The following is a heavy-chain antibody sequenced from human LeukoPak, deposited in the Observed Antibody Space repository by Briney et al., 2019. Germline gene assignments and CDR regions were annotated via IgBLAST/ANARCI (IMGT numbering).Heavy chain of an antibody. Sequence: GGSLRLSCAASGFTFSSYAMSWVRQAPGKGLEWVSAISGSGGSTYYADSMKGRFTISRDNSKNTLYLQMNSLRAEDTAVYYCAKDHDSSGCFDYWGQGTLVTVSS. CDR1: GFTFSSYA. J-gene: IGHJ4*02. CDR2: ISGSGGST. D-gene: IGHD3-22*01. V-gene: IGHV3-23*01. CDR3: AKDHDSSGCFDY.